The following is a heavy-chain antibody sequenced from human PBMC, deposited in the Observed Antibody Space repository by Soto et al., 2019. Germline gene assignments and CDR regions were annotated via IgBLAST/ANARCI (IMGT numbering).Heavy chain of an antibody. Sequence: GGSLRLSCAASGFTFSSYGMHWVRQAPGKGLEWVAVISYDGSNKYYADSVKGRFTISRDNSKNTLYLQMNSLRAEDTAVYYCAKGGATSENPWDYYYYGMDVWGQGTTVTVSS. CDR2: ISYDGSNK. CDR1: GFTFSSYG. CDR3: AKGGATSENPWDYYYYGMDV. V-gene: IGHV3-30*18. J-gene: IGHJ6*02. D-gene: IGHD1-26*01.